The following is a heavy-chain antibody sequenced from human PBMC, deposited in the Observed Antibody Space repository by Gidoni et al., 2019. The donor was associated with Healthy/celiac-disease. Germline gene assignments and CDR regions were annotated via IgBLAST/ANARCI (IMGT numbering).Heavy chain of an antibody. CDR1: GGSISSGGYY. J-gene: IGHJ6*02. V-gene: IGHV4-31*03. CDR3: ARDPLATTMVQGVPYYYYYGMDV. D-gene: IGHD3-10*01. CDR2: IYYSGST. Sequence: QVQLQESGPGLVKPSQTLSLTCTVSGGSISSGGYYWSWIRQHPGKGLEWIGYIYYSGSTYYNPSLKSRVTISVDTSKNQFSLKLSSVTAADTAVYYCARDPLATTMVQGVPYYYYYGMDVWGQGTTVTVSS.